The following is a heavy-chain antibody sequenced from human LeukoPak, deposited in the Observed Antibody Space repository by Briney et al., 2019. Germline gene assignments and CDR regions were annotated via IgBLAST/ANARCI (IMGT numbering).Heavy chain of an antibody. CDR2: MIPIFGTA. V-gene: IGHV1-69*06. CDR3: ATGYCSGGRCYPYYFDY. D-gene: IGHD2-15*01. Sequence: ASVKVSCKASGGTFSSYAISWVRQAPGQGLEWMGGMIPIFGTANYTQKFQGRVTMTEDTSTDTAYMELSSLRSEDTAVYYCATGYCSGGRCYPYYFDYWGQGTLVTVSS. CDR1: GGTFSSYA. J-gene: IGHJ4*02.